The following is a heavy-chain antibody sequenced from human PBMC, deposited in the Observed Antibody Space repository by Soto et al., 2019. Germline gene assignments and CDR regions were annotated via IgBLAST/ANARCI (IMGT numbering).Heavy chain of an antibody. J-gene: IGHJ6*03. V-gene: IGHV4-34*01. Sequence: SETLSLTCAVYGGSFSGYYWSWIRQPPGKGLEWIGEINHSGSTNYNPSLKSRVTISVDTSKNQFSLKLSSVTAADTAVYYCARGDYLVRGVIIPSPYYMDVWGKGTTVTVSS. CDR1: GGSFSGYY. D-gene: IGHD3-10*01. CDR3: ARGDYLVRGVIIPSPYYMDV. CDR2: INHSGST.